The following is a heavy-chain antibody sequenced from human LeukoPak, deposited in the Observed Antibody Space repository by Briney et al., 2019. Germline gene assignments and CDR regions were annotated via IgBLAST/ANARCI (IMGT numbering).Heavy chain of an antibody. CDR3: ARGGYEPHDY. CDR2: IYYSGTT. D-gene: IGHD5-12*01. J-gene: IGHJ4*02. Sequence: PSETLSLTCTVSDGSVSSVGYYWGWIRQPPGKGLEWIGSIYYSGTTYYNPSLASRVTIFVDTSKNQFSLKLSSVTAADTAVYYCARGGYEPHDYWGQGTLVTVSS. V-gene: IGHV4-39*01. CDR1: DGSVSSVGYY.